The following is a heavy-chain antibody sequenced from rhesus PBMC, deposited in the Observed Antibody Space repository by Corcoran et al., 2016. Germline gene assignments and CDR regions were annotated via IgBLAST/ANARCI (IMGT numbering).Heavy chain of an antibody. J-gene: IGHJ3*01. CDR2: IYWDDDK. CDR1: GFSISTSGMG. V-gene: IGHV2-174*01. D-gene: IGHD6-37*01. Sequence: QVTLKESGPALVKPTQTLTLTCTFSGFSISTSGMGVGWIRQPPGKALEWLALIYWDDDKYYSTSLKSRHTISKDTSKNQVVLTMTNMAPVDTATYFCARNRAVADAFDFWGQGLRVTVSS. CDR3: ARNRAVADAFDF.